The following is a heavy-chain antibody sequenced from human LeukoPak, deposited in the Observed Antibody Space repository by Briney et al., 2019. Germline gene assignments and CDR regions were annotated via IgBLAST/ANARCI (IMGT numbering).Heavy chain of an antibody. D-gene: IGHD3-10*01. J-gene: IGHJ4*02. CDR2: INPNSGDT. V-gene: IGHV1-2*02. CDR1: GYTFTGYY. CDR3: ARVGYFYGSGSQTGGYLDY. Sequence: ASVKVSCKASGYTFTGYYIHWVRQAPGQGLEWMGWINPNSGDTNYAQKFQGRVTMTRDTAISTAYMELSSLTFDDTAIYYWARVGYFYGSGSQTGGYLDYWGQGTLVTVSS.